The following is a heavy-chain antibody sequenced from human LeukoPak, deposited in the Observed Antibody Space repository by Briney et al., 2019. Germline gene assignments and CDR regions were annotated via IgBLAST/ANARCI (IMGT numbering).Heavy chain of an antibody. CDR2: INPSGGST. J-gene: IGHJ4*02. Sequence: GASVKFSCQASGYTFTSYYMHWVRQAPGQGLEWMGIINPSGGSTSYAQKFQGRVTMTRDTSTSTVYMELSSLRSEDTAVYYCARGGEDIVVVPAAILDYWGQGTLVTVSS. D-gene: IGHD2-2*01. V-gene: IGHV1-46*01. CDR1: GYTFTSYY. CDR3: ARGGEDIVVVPAAILDY.